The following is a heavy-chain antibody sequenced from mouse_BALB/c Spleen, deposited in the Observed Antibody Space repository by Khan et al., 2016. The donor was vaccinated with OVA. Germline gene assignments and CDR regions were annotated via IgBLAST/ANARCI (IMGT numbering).Heavy chain of an antibody. Sequence: VQLQQSGAELAKPGASVKMSCKASGYTFTSYWMHWIKQRPGQGLEWIGYINPTTGYTDYNQKFKDKATLTADKSSSTAYMQLSSLTPDDSAVYYSARDRIDYWGQGTALTVSS. V-gene: IGHV1-7*01. CDR2: INPTTGYT. CDR1: GYTFTSYW. CDR3: ARDRIDY. J-gene: IGHJ2*01.